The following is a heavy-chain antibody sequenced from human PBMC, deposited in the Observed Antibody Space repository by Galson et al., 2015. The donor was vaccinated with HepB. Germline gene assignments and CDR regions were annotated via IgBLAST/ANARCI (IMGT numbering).Heavy chain of an antibody. D-gene: IGHD2-8*01. V-gene: IGHV3-11*06. Sequence: SLRLSCAASGFTFSDYYMSWIRQAPGKGLEWVSYISSSSSYTNYADSVKGRFTISRDNAKNSLYLQMNSQRAEDTAVYYCARGDFGGYCTNGVCRGDDYWGQGTLVTVSS. CDR3: ARGDFGGYCTNGVCRGDDY. J-gene: IGHJ4*02. CDR2: ISSSSSYT. CDR1: GFTFSDYY.